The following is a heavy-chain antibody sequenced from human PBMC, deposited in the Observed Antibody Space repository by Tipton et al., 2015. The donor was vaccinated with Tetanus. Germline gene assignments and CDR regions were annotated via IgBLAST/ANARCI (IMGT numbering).Heavy chain of an antibody. CDR2: LLYGANT. Sequence: GLVKPSETLSLTCTVSGGSISSSNYYWSWVRQPPGKGLEWVGYLLYGANTKYNPSLKSRVTISGDTSKNQFSLRLTSVNAADTAVYYCARGALFDYYYYMDVWGKGTTVTVSS. V-gene: IGHV4-61*01. CDR1: GGSISSSNYY. CDR3: ARGALFDYYYYMDV. J-gene: IGHJ6*03.